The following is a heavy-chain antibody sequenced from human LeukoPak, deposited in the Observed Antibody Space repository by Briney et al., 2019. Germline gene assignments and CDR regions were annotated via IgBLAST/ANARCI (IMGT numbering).Heavy chain of an antibody. D-gene: IGHD1-1*01. CDR2: FFRDGVT. CDR3: VTETWND. Sequence: GGSLRLSCAASGFSVTSKYMTWVRQAPGKGLEWVSAFFRDGVTSYADSVKGRFTISRDISKNTVYFQMNSPRPDDTAMYYCVTETWNDWGQGTLVTVSS. V-gene: IGHV3-53*01. J-gene: IGHJ4*02. CDR1: GFSVTSKY.